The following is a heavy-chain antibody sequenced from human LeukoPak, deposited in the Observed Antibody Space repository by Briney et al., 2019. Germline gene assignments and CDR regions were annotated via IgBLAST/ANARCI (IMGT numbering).Heavy chain of an antibody. CDR1: GFIFGHYG. Sequence: GGSLRLSCAASGFIFGHYGMSWVRQAPGKGLEWVSSIHNGGGSTYYADSVEGRFTISSDNSENTVYLQMNSLRVHDTGVYSWSNDSIPRRDPWGQGTQVTVSS. CDR3: SNDSIPRRDP. J-gene: IGHJ5*02. V-gene: IGHV3-23*01. CDR2: IHNGGGST.